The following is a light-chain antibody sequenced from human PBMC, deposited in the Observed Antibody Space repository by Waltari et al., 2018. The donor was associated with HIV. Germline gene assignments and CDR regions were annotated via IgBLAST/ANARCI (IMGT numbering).Light chain of an antibody. CDR3: QSPDSGTYVV. CDR2: KDR. V-gene: IGLV3-25*03. Sequence: SYELTQPPSVSVSPGQTARITCSGDALPKQYAFWYQQKPGQAPVLVIYKDRERPSGIPGRCSGSSSGTTVTLTISGVQAEDEADYYCQSPDSGTYVVFGGGTKLTVL. J-gene: IGLJ2*01. CDR1: ALPKQY.